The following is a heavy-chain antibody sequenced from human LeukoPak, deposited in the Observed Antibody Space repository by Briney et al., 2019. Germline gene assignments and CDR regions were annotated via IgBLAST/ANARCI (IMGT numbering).Heavy chain of an antibody. J-gene: IGHJ3*02. CDR1: GYSFTSYW. CDR2: IYPGDSDT. V-gene: IGHV5-51*01. CDR3: ARDRGYDSSGYYYVYDAFDI. Sequence: GESLKISCKGSGYSFTSYWIGWVRQMPGKGLEWMGIIYPGDSDTRYSPSFQGQVTISADKSISTAYLQRSSLKASDTAMYYCARDRGYDSSGYYYVYDAFDIWGQGTMVTVSS. D-gene: IGHD3-22*01.